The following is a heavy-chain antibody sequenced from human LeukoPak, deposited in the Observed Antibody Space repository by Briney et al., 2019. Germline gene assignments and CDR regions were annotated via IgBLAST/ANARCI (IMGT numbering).Heavy chain of an antibody. V-gene: IGHV3-33*01. CDR1: GFTFSSYG. CDR3: ARARTTRGFDY. CDR2: IWYDGSNK. D-gene: IGHD4-17*01. Sequence: GGSLRVSCAASGFTFSSYGIHWVRQARGKGLEWVAFIWYDGSNKYYADSVKGRFTISRDNSKNTLYLQMNSLRAEDTAVYYCARARTTRGFDYWGQGTLVTVSS. J-gene: IGHJ4*02.